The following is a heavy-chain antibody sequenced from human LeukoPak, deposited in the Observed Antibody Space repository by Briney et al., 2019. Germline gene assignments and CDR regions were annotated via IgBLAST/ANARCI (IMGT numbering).Heavy chain of an antibody. CDR3: ATSDYGSGSHDY. J-gene: IGHJ4*02. D-gene: IGHD3-10*01. V-gene: IGHV4-38-2*01. CDR2: IYHSGST. CDR1: GYSISSGYY. Sequence: SETPSLTCAVSGYSISSGYYWGWIRQPPGKGLEWIGRIYHSGSTYYNPSLKSRVTISVDTSNNQFSLKLSSVTAADTAVYYCATSDYGSGSHDYWGQGTLVTVSS.